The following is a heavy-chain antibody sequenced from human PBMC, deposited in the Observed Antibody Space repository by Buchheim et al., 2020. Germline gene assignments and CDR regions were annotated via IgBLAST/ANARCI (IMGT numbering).Heavy chain of an antibody. CDR2: ASEDGGST. J-gene: IGHJ4*02. CDR3: AREGYASFDN. D-gene: IGHD2-15*01. Sequence: EVQLLESGGGLVQPGGSLRLSCAASGFTFSSYVMNWVRQAPGKGLEWVSTASEDGGSTFYADSVKGRFTLFKDISKNTLSLQMNNLRAEDTAIYYCAREGYASFDNWGQGT. CDR1: GFTFSSYV. V-gene: IGHV3-23*01.